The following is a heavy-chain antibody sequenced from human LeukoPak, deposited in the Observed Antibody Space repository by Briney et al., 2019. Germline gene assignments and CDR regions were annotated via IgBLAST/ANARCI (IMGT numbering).Heavy chain of an antibody. D-gene: IGHD3-9*01. Sequence: GGSLRLSCAASGFTFDDYAMHWVRQAPGKGLEWVSGISWNSGSIGYADSVKGRFTISRDNAKKTLYLQMNSLRAEDTAVYYCARSIGLTGGGVVVWGQGTTVTVSS. J-gene: IGHJ6*02. CDR3: ARSIGLTGGGVVV. CDR1: GFTFDDYA. V-gene: IGHV3-9*01. CDR2: ISWNSGSI.